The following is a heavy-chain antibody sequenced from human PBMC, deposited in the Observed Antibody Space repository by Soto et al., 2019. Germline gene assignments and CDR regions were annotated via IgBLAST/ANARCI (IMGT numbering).Heavy chain of an antibody. Sequence: ASVKVSCKASGYTFTSYAIHWVRQAPGQRLEWMGWINAGNGNTKYSQKFQGRVTITRDTSASTAYMELSSLRSEDTAVYYCASENLGYCSSTSCYAFDYWGQGTLVTVSS. J-gene: IGHJ4*02. V-gene: IGHV1-3*01. CDR1: GYTFTSYA. D-gene: IGHD2-2*01. CDR2: INAGNGNT. CDR3: ASENLGYCSSTSCYAFDY.